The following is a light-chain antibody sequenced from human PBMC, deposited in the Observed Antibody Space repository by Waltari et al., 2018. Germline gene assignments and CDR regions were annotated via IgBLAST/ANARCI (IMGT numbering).Light chain of an antibody. V-gene: IGKV1-12*01. Sequence: DIQMTQSPSSLSASVGDKVTITCRASQGISSWLAWYQQKPGKAPKLLIYGASILQTGVPSRSSGSGSGTDYTLTISSLQPEDFATYYCQQGFNIPWTFGQGTKVEI. CDR1: QGISSW. CDR2: GAS. J-gene: IGKJ1*01. CDR3: QQGFNIPWT.